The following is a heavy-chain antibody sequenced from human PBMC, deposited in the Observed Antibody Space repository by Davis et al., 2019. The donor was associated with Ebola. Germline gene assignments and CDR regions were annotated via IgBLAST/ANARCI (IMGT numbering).Heavy chain of an antibody. CDR3: ARHAPHSGGWYLAWLGP. D-gene: IGHD6-19*01. Sequence: GLEWIGYIYYIGKTNYNPSLESRVTISVDTSKNQFSLRLNSVTAADTAVYYCARHAPHSGGWYLAWLGPWGQGTLVTVSS. CDR2: IYYIGKT. V-gene: IGHV4-59*08. J-gene: IGHJ5*02.